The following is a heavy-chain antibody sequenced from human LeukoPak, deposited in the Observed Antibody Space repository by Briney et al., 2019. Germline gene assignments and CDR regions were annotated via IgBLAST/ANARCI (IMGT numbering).Heavy chain of an antibody. D-gene: IGHD1-26*01. CDR3: ARLTTRTRGRRVDRVPFWFDP. CDR2: INHSGST. J-gene: IGHJ5*02. V-gene: IGHV4-34*01. Sequence: PSETLSLTCAVYGGSFSGYYWSWIRQPPGKGLEWIGEINHSGSTNYNPSLKSRVTISVDTSKNQFSLKLSSVTAADTAVYYCARLTTRTRGRRVDRVPFWFDPWGQGTLVTVSS. CDR1: GGSFSGYY.